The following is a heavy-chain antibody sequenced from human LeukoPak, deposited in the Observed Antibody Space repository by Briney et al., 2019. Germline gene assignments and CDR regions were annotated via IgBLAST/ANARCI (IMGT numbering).Heavy chain of an antibody. CDR3: ATSYDGKTAPYDL. V-gene: IGHV4-4*08. Sequence: SETLSLTCTVSNDSISSYCCSWVRQPPGKGLEWIGFMCPSGRTDYDPSLKSRVTMSVDTSKNQLSMELRFLTAADTAVYYCATSYDGKTAPYDLWGHGTLVTVSS. D-gene: IGHD4-23*01. J-gene: IGHJ5*02. CDR2: MCPSGRT. CDR1: NDSISSYC.